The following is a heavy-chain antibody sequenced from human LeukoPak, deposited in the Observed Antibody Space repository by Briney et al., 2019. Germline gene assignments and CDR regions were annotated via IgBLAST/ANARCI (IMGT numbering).Heavy chain of an antibody. CDR2: INPNTGDT. Sequence: ASVKVSCKTSGYTFTAYYLNWVRQAPGQGLEWMGWINPNTGDTNYAQKFQVRVTMTRDTSISTAYMELSRLRSDDTAVYYCARDRAPLSSSSGHLYFDSWCQGTLVTVSS. CDR1: GYTFTAYY. D-gene: IGHD6-19*01. V-gene: IGHV1-2*02. CDR3: ARDRAPLSSSSGHLYFDS. J-gene: IGHJ4*02.